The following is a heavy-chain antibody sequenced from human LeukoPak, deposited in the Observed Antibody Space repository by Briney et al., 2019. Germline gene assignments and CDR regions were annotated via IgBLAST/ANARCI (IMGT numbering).Heavy chain of an antibody. Sequence: WASVKVSCKASGYTFTSYYMHWVRQAPGQGLEWMGIINPSGGTTSYAQKFQGRVTMTRDTSTSTVYMELSSLRSEDTAVYYCARELSIAAAGFPYFDYWGQGTLVTVSS. V-gene: IGHV1-46*01. CDR3: ARELSIAAAGFPYFDY. J-gene: IGHJ4*02. CDR2: INPSGGTT. CDR1: GYTFTSYY. D-gene: IGHD6-13*01.